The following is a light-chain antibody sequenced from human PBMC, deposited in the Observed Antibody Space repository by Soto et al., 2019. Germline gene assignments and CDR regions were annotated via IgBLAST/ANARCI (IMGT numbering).Light chain of an antibody. CDR3: QQSYNTPLT. V-gene: IGKV1-39*01. CDR2: DAS. J-gene: IGKJ1*01. Sequence: IEVTQSPSSLAASLGDRVTSTCRASQTIGTYVNWYRQKSGAAPEXLIYDASTLQSGVPSRFRGGASGTDFTLTISSLQLDDFATYYCQQSYNTPLTFGQGTKVDIK. CDR1: QTIGTY.